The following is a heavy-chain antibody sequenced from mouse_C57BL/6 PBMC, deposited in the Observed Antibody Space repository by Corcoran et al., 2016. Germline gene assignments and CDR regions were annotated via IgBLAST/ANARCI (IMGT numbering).Heavy chain of an antibody. J-gene: IGHJ4*01. CDR2: INTYSGVP. V-gene: IGHV9-3*01. Sequence: QIQLVQSGPELKKPGETVKISCKASGYTFTTYGMSWVKQAPGKGLKWMGWINTYSGVPTYADDFKGRFAFSLETSASTAYLQINNLKNEDTATYFCARSHYDYRMDYWGQGTSVTVSS. CDR3: ARSHYDYRMDY. CDR1: GYTFTTYG. D-gene: IGHD2-4*01.